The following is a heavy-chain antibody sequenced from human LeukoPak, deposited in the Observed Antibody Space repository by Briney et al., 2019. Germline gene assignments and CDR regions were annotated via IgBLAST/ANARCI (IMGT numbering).Heavy chain of an antibody. J-gene: IGHJ4*02. D-gene: IGHD3-3*02. CDR2: MNPNSGNT. CDR3: ARDRHFWSGYPMDRTLMYYFDY. V-gene: IGHV1-8*03. Sequence: ASVKVSCKASGYTFTSYDIDWVRQATGQGLEWMGWMNPNSGNTGYAQKFQGRVTITRNTSISTAYMELSSLRSEDTAVYYCARDRHFWSGYPMDRTLMYYFDYWGQGTLVTVSS. CDR1: GYTFTSYD.